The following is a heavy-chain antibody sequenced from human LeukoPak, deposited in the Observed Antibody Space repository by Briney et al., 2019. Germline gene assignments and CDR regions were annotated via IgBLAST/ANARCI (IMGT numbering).Heavy chain of an antibody. CDR3: ARHQSYGGGPIDY. J-gene: IGHJ4*02. V-gene: IGHV4-59*08. CDR1: GGSISSYY. D-gene: IGHD4-23*01. Sequence: SETLSLTCTVSGGSISSYYWSWIRQPPGKGLEWIGYIYYSGSTYYNPSLKSRVTISVDTSKNQFSLKLSSLTAADTAVYYCARHQSYGGGPIDYWGQGTLVTISS. CDR2: IYYSGST.